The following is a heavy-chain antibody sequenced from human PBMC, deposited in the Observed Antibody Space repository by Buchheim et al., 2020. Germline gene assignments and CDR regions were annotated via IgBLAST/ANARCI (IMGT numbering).Heavy chain of an antibody. CDR3: AILRNYYDSSFYYYGMDV. D-gene: IGHD3-22*01. CDR2: IYHSGST. Sequence: QVQLQESGPGLVKPSGTLSLTCAVSGGSISSSNWWSWVRQPPGKGLEWIGEIYHSGSTNYNPSLKSRVTLTVDKSKHQFSMKLSSVTAADTAVYYCAILRNYYDSSFYYYGMDVWGQGTT. J-gene: IGHJ6*02. CDR1: GGSISSSNW. V-gene: IGHV4-4*02.